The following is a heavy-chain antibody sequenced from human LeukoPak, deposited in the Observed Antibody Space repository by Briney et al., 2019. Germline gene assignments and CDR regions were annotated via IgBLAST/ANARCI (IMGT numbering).Heavy chain of an antibody. CDR3: AKVPSAGHYGYPHFDY. D-gene: IGHD3-10*01. CDR1: GGSISSYY. J-gene: IGHJ4*02. Sequence: PSETLSLTCTVSGGSISSYYWTWIRQPPGKGLEWIGFIYYSGSTNCSPSLKSRVTISVDTSKSQFSLKLSSVTAADTAVYYCAKVPSAGHYGYPHFDYWGQGTLVTVSS. CDR2: IYYSGST. V-gene: IGHV4-59*01.